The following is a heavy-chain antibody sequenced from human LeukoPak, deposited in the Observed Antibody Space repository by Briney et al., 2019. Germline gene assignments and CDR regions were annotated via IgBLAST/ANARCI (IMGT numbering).Heavy chain of an antibody. D-gene: IGHD3-10*01. V-gene: IGHV1-18*01. Sequence: ASVNLSCTGSGYTFNSYLISWVRQVPGQGLECMGWISGHNGNTDYAQKFKDRVTLTTDTSTTTAYMELRSLTSDDTAVYYCARIWAEFQLVSDFWGQGTQVTVSP. CDR2: ISGHNGNT. CDR3: ARIWAEFQLVSDF. CDR1: GYTFNSYL. J-gene: IGHJ4*02.